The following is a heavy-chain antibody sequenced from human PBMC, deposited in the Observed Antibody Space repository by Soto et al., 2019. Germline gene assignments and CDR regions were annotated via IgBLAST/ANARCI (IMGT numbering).Heavy chain of an antibody. J-gene: IGHJ3*02. V-gene: IGHV4-59*01. Sequence: SETLSLTCTVSGGSISSYYWSWIRQPPGKGLEWIGYIYYSGSTNYNPSLKSRVTISVDTSKNQFSLKLSSVTAADTAVYYCARDYGSDDYGDYGAFDIWGQGTMVTVSS. CDR1: GGSISSYY. CDR3: ARDYGSDDYGDYGAFDI. D-gene: IGHD4-17*01. CDR2: IYYSGST.